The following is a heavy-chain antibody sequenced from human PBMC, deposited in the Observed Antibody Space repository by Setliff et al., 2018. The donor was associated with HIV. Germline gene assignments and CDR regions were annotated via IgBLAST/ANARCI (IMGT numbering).Heavy chain of an antibody. J-gene: IGHJ2*01. D-gene: IGHD1-26*01. CDR2: IYHSGST. Sequence: SETLSLTCTVSGGSISSSNWWSWVRQPPEQGLQWIGEIYHSGSTNYNPSLKSRVTISVDKSKNQFSLRLNSVTAADTAVYYCARDYSGNYYGYFDLWGRGTPVTVSS. V-gene: IGHV4-4*02. CDR3: ARDYSGNYYGYFDL. CDR1: GGSISSSNW.